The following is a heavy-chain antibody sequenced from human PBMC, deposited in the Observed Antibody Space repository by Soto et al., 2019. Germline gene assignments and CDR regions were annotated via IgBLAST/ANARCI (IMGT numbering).Heavy chain of an antibody. CDR3: AKDDYGDYVYYYYGMDV. Sequence: WGSLRLSCAASGFTFISYEINFFRHSPFKWLEWVSYISSSGSTIYYADSVKGRFTISRDNAKNSLYLQMNSLRAEDTAVYYCAKDDYGDYVYYYYGMDVWGQGTTVTVS. V-gene: IGHV3-48*03. J-gene: IGHJ6*02. D-gene: IGHD4-17*01. CDR1: GFTFISYE. CDR2: ISSSGSTI.